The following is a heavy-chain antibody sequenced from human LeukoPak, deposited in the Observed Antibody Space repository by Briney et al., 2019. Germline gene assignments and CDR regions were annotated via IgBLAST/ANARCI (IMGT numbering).Heavy chain of an antibody. Sequence: GGSLRLSCAASGFTFDNYRMSWVRQAPGKGLEWASTVNADGGNTYYADSVKGRFTISRDNSKSTLILQMNSLRVEDTALYYCTKRVKYGGTWDHFADWGQRTLVTVSS. D-gene: IGHD1-26*01. J-gene: IGHJ4*02. CDR3: TKRVKYGGTWDHFAD. CDR1: GFTFDNYR. CDR2: VNADGGNT. V-gene: IGHV3-23*01.